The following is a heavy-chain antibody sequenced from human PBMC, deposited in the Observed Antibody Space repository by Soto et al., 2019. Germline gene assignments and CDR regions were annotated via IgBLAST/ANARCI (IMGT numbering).Heavy chain of an antibody. Sequence: PGGSLRLSCAASGFTFSSYAMSWVRQAPGKGLEWVSAISGSGGSTYYADSVKGRFTISRDNSKNTLYLQMNSLRAEDTAVYYCAKAREYSSGWKRPFDYWGQGTLVTVSS. V-gene: IGHV3-23*01. CDR3: AKAREYSSGWKRPFDY. D-gene: IGHD6-19*01. CDR1: GFTFSSYA. CDR2: ISGSGGST. J-gene: IGHJ4*02.